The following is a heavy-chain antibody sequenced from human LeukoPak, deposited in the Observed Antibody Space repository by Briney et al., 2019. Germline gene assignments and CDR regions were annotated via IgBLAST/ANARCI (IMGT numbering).Heavy chain of an antibody. V-gene: IGHV4-61*01. CDR3: ARTDLGRHFDY. D-gene: IGHD1-26*01. CDR2: IYYSGST. CDR1: GGSVSSGSSY. Sequence: SETLPLTCTVSGGSVSSGSSYWSWIRQPPGKGLEWIGYIYYSGSTNYNPSLKSRVTISVDTSKNQFSLKLRSVTAADTAVYYCARTDLGRHFDYWGQGTLVTVSS. J-gene: IGHJ4*02.